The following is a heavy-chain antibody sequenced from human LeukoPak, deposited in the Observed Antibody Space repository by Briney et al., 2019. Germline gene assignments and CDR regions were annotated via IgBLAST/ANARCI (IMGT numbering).Heavy chain of an antibody. J-gene: IGHJ4*02. Sequence: ASVKVSCKASGGTFSSYAISWVRQAPGQGLEWMGIINPSGGSTSYAQKFQGRVTMTRDTSTSTVYMELSSLRSEDTAVYYCARALSGSYDFDYWGQGTLVTVSS. CDR2: INPSGGST. V-gene: IGHV1-46*01. D-gene: IGHD1-26*01. CDR3: ARALSGSYDFDY. CDR1: GGTFSSYA.